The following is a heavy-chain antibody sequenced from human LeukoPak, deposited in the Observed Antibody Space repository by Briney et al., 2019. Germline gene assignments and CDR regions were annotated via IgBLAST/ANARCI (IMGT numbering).Heavy chain of an antibody. D-gene: IGHD2-2*01. Sequence: GGSLRLSCAASGFTFSSYGMHWVRQAPGKGLGWVAVISYDGSNKYYADSVKGRFTISRDNSKNTLYLQMNSLRAEDTAVYYCAKESGYCSSTSCYAHLFDYRGQGTLVTVSS. V-gene: IGHV3-30*18. J-gene: IGHJ4*02. CDR3: AKESGYCSSTSCYAHLFDY. CDR1: GFTFSSYG. CDR2: ISYDGSNK.